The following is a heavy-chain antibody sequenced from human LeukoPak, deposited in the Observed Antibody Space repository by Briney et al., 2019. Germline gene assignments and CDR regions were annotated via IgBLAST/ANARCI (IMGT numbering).Heavy chain of an antibody. J-gene: IGHJ4*02. V-gene: IGHV3-33*06. Sequence: GRSLRLSCAASGFTFSSYGMHWVRQAPGKGLEWVAVIWYDGTNKYYADSVKGRFTFSRDNSKNTLYLPLNSLRAEDTAVYSCAKDTSPPIFGVAYYFASWGQGTLVTVSS. CDR1: GFTFSSYG. D-gene: IGHD3-3*01. CDR2: IWYDGTNK. CDR3: AKDTSPPIFGVAYYFAS.